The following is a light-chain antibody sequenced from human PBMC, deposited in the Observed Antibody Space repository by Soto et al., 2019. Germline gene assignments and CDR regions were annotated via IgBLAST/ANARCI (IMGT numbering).Light chain of an antibody. Sequence: EIVLTQSPVTLSLSPAERSTLSCRDSQSLNTIYLAWYQQKPGQAPRLVIYNASRRATGIPDRFSGSGSGTVFTLTISGLEPEDFATYYCQQYGGSPETFGQGTKVEIK. J-gene: IGKJ1*01. V-gene: IGKV3-20*01. CDR3: QQYGGSPET. CDR1: QSLNTIY. CDR2: NAS.